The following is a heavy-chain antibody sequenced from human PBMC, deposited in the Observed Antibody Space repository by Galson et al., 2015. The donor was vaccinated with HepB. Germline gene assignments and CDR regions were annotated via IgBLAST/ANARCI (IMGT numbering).Heavy chain of an antibody. V-gene: IGHV3-48*01. CDR3: ARWVSGGYSILDY. J-gene: IGHJ4*02. Sequence: SLRLSCAASGFTFRTYSMNWVRQAPGKGLEWISYILHSVSAIFYADSVKGRFTISRDNAQNSLYLQMDSLRAEDSGVYYCARWVSGGYSILDYWGQGTLVTVSS. CDR2: ILHSVSAI. D-gene: IGHD6-19*01. CDR1: GFTFRTYS.